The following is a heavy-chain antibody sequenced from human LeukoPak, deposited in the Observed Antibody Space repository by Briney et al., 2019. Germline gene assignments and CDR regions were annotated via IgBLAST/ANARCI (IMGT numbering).Heavy chain of an antibody. CDR1: GGSFSGYY. D-gene: IGHD5-12*01. V-gene: IGHV4-34*01. J-gene: IGHJ4*02. CDR3: ARSRMRWLRLAFGLDY. CDR2: INHSGST. Sequence: PSETLSLTCAVYGGSFSGYYWSWIRQPPGKGLEWIGEINHSGSTNYNPSLKSRVTISVDTSKNQFSLKLSSVTAADTAVYYCARSRMRWLRLAFGLDYWGQGTLVTASS.